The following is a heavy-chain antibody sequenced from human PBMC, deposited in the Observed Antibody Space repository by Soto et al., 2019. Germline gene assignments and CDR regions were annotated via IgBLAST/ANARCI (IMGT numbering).Heavy chain of an antibody. CDR3: ARVRGEHLGN. Sequence: GGSLRLSCAASGFTFSSYAMHWVRQAPGKGLEYVSAISSNGGSTYYANSVKGRFTISRDNSKNTLYLQMGSLRAEDMAVYYCARVRGEHLGNWGQGTLVTVSS. CDR2: ISSNGGST. D-gene: IGHD3-16*01. V-gene: IGHV3-64*01. J-gene: IGHJ4*02. CDR1: GFTFSSYA.